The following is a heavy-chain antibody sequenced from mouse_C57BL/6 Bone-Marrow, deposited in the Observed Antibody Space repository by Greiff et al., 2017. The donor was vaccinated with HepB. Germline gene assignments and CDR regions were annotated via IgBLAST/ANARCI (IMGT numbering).Heavy chain of an antibody. D-gene: IGHD2-2*01. V-gene: IGHV5-2*01. CDR2: INSDGGST. Sequence: EVKLQESGGGLVQPGESLKLSCESNEYEFPSHDMSWVRKTPEKRLELVAAINSDGGSTYYPDTMERRFIISRYNTKKTLYLQMSSLRSEDTALYYCARQKIYYGYDWFAYWGQGTLVTVSA. CDR3: ARQKIYYGYDWFAY. CDR1: EYEFPSHD. J-gene: IGHJ3*01.